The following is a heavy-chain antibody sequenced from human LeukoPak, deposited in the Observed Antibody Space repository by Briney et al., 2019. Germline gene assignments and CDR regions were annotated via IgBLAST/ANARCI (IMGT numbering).Heavy chain of an antibody. D-gene: IGHD3-22*01. J-gene: IGHJ4*02. Sequence: GGSLRLSCAASGFTFSSYAMSWVRQAPGNGLEWVSAISGSGANTYYADSVKGRFTISRDNSKNTLYLQMNSLRAEDTAVYYCAKGTLYDSSGYYYFDYWGQGTLVTVSS. V-gene: IGHV3-23*01. CDR2: ISGSGANT. CDR1: GFTFSSYA. CDR3: AKGTLYDSSGYYYFDY.